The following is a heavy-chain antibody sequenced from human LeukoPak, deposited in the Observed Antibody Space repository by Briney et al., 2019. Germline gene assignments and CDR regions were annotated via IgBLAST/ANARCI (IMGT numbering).Heavy chain of an antibody. CDR1: GFTFSSYA. V-gene: IGHV3-23*01. CDR3: ARWDDYDSSGYYSPDFDY. D-gene: IGHD3-22*01. CDR2: VSGSGGST. Sequence: PGGSLRLSCAASGFTFSSYAMSWVRQAPGKGLEWVSAVSGSGGSTYYADSVKGRFTISRDNAKNSLYLQMNSLRAEDTAVYYCARWDDYDSSGYYSPDFDYWGQGTLVTVSS. J-gene: IGHJ4*02.